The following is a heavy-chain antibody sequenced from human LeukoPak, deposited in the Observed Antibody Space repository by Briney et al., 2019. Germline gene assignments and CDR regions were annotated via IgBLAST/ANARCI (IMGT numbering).Heavy chain of an antibody. V-gene: IGHV3-7*01. CDR1: GFTFSSYW. CDR2: IKQDGSEK. D-gene: IGHD1-26*01. J-gene: IGHJ3*02. CDR3: ARDGSGSYFIYDAFDI. Sequence: GGSLRLSCAASGFTFSSYWMSWVRQAPGKGLEWVANIKQDGSEKYYVDSVKGRFTISRDNAKNSLYLQMNSLRAEDTAVYYCARDGSGSYFIYDAFDIWGQGTMVTVSS.